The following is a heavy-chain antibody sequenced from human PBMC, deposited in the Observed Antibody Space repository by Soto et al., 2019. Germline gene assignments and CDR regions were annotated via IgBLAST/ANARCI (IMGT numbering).Heavy chain of an antibody. J-gene: IGHJ4*01. Sequence: GGSLRLSCAASGFTFSSYAMSWVRQAPGKGLEWVSAISGGSDFIFYTDSVKRRFTISRDNSKNTLDLQMNSLIAEDTAVFYCARGSVHDHDDYLSYWGQGTLVTVTS. V-gene: IGHV3-23*01. CDR1: GFTFSSYA. CDR2: ISGGSDFI. D-gene: IGHD4-17*01. CDR3: ARGSVHDHDDYLSY.